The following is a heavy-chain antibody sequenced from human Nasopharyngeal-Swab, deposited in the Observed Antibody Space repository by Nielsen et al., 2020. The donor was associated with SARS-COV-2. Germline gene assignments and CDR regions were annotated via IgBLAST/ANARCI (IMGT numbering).Heavy chain of an antibody. V-gene: IGHV1-69*10. Sequence: SSVTVSCKAPGCTFSIYAITWVRQAPGQGLEWMGGIIPMPRITTYAHKFQGRITITTDKSTSTVYMELSRLRSEDTAVYYCESICEDRGLFYYYYGMDVWGQGTTVTVSS. CDR2: IIPMPRIT. CDR3: ESICEDRGLFYYYYGMDV. CDR1: GCTFSIYA. D-gene: IGHD3-10*01. J-gene: IGHJ6*02.